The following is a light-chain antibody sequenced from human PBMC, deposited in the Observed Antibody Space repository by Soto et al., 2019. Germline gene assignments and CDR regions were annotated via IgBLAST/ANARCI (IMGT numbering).Light chain of an antibody. J-gene: IGLJ1*01. CDR3: SSYPSSSTLV. CDR1: SSDVGGYNY. CDR2: EVS. Sequence: QSALTQPASVSGSPGQSITISCTGTSSDVGGYNYVSWYQQHPGKAPQLMIHEVSNRPSGVSHRFSGSKSGNTASLTISGLQAEDEADYYCSSYPSSSTLVFGTGTKLTVL. V-gene: IGLV2-14*01.